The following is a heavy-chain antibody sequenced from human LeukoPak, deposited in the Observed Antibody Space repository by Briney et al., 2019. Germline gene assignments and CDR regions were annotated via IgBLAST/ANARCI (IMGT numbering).Heavy chain of an antibody. D-gene: IGHD2-2*01. CDR1: GFTFSSYA. CDR3: AKGPHVPAPSSYNWFDP. CDR2: ISGSGGST. J-gene: IGHJ5*02. V-gene: IGHV3-23*01. Sequence: GGSLRLSCAASGFTFSSYAMSWVRQAPGKGLEWVSAISGSGGSTYYADSVKGRFTISRDNSKNTLYLQMNSLRAEDTAVYYCAKGPHVPAPSSYNWFDPLGPGNPGHRLL.